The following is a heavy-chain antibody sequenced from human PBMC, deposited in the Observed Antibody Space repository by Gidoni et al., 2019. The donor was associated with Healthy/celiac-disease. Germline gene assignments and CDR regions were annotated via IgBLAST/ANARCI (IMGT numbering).Heavy chain of an antibody. CDR3: ARRGEGYSYGNRIDY. CDR1: GFTFSSYS. Sequence: EVQLVESGGGLVKPGGSLRLSCAASGFTFSSYSMNWGRQAPGKGLEWVSSISSSSSYIYYADSVKGRFTISRDNAKNSLYLQMNSLRAEDTAVYYCARRGEGYSYGNRIDYWGQGTLVTVSS. V-gene: IGHV3-21*01. CDR2: ISSSSSYI. J-gene: IGHJ4*02. D-gene: IGHD5-18*01.